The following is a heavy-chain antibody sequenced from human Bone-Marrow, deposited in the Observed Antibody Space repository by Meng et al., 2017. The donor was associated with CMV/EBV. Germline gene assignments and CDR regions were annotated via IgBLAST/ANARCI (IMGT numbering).Heavy chain of an antibody. CDR2: ISAYNGNT. CDR1: GYTFTSYG. D-gene: IGHD6-13*01. CDR3: ARDFTGLLAAAVSTEYFQH. V-gene: IGHV1-18*01. Sequence: ASVKVSCKASGYTFTSYGISWVRQAPGQGLEWMGWISAYNGNTNYAQKLQGRVTMTTDTSTSTAYTELRSLRSDDTAVYYCARDFTGLLAAAVSTEYFQHWGQGTLVTVSS. J-gene: IGHJ1*01.